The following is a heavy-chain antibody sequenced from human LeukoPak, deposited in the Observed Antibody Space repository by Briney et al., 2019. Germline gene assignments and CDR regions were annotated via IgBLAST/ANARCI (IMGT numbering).Heavy chain of an antibody. V-gene: IGHV3-66*01. CDR2: IYGGGST. Sequence: GSLRLSCAASGFTVSRNYMSWVRQAPGQGLEWVSVIYGGGSTYYADSVKGTFNISRDNCKNTLYLQMNSLKAEDTGVYCCVKDKGDGSGWDVFDYWGQGTVVTVAS. J-gene: IGHJ4*02. D-gene: IGHD6-19*01. CDR3: VKDKGDGSGWDVFDY. CDR1: GFTVSRNY.